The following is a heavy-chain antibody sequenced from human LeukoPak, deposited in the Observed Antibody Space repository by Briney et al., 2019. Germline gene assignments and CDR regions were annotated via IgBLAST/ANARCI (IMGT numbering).Heavy chain of an antibody. D-gene: IGHD3-22*01. CDR1: GGSISSYY. Sequence: SETLSLTCTVSGGSISSYYWSWIRQPPGKGLEWIGYIYYSGSTNYNPSLKSRVTISVDTSKNQFSLKLSSVTAADTAVYYCARGDLGSGSIFDYWGQGTLVTVSS. CDR2: IYYSGST. J-gene: IGHJ4*02. V-gene: IGHV4-59*08. CDR3: ARGDLGSGSIFDY.